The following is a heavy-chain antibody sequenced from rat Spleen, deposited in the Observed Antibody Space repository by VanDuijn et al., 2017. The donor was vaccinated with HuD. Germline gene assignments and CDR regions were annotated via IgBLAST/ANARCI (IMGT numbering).Heavy chain of an antibody. CDR2: ISTGGGNP. CDR3: ARQSSCMDA. J-gene: IGHJ4*01. V-gene: IGHV5-25*01. CDR1: GFTFSNYY. Sequence: EVQLVESGGGLVQPGRYMKLSCAASGFTFSNYYMAWVRQAPTKGLEWVASISTGGGNPYYPDSVKGRSTISRDNAKITLYLQMDSLRSEDTATYYCARQSSCMDAWGQGASVTVSS.